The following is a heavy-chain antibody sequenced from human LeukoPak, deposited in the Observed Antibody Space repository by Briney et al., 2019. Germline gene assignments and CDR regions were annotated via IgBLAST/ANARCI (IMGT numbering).Heavy chain of an antibody. CDR1: GFTFNSYG. J-gene: IGHJ4*02. V-gene: IGHV3-30*18. D-gene: IGHD2-2*01. CDR2: ISYDGSNK. Sequence: PARSLRLSCAASGFTFNSYGMLWLRQAPRKGPEGVAVISYDGSNKYYADSVKGRFTISRDNSKNTLYLQMNSLRAEDTAVYYCAKEMTLGYCSSTSCPIDYWGQGTLVTVSS. CDR3: AKEMTLGYCSSTSCPIDY.